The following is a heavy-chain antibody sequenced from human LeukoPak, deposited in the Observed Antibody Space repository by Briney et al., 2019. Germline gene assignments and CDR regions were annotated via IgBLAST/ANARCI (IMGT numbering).Heavy chain of an antibody. V-gene: IGHV1-69*05. CDR3: ARTYYYDSSGYYEYDY. CDR2: IIPIFGTA. CDR1: GGTFSSYA. Sequence: ASVKVSCKASGGTFSSYAISWVRQAPGQGLEWMGGIIPIFGTANYAQKFQGRGTITTDESTSTAYMELSSLRSEDTAVYYCARTYYYDSSGYYEYDYWGQGTLVTVSS. D-gene: IGHD3-22*01. J-gene: IGHJ4*02.